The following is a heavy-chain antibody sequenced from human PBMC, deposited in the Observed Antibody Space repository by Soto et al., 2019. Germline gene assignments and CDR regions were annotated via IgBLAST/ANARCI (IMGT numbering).Heavy chain of an antibody. CDR3: ARVWEVCCSGTRDYYYYGMDV. Sequence: ASVKVSCKASGYTFTSYGISWVRQAPGQGLEWMGWISAYNGNTNYAQKLQDRVTMTTDTSTSTAYMELRSLRSDDTAVYYCARVWEVCCSGTRDYYYYGMDVWGQGTTVTVSS. CDR2: ISAYNGNT. D-gene: IGHD2-2*01. CDR1: GYTFTSYG. V-gene: IGHV1-18*01. J-gene: IGHJ6*02.